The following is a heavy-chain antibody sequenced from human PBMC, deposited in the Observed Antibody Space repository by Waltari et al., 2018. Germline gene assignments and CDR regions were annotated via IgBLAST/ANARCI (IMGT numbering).Heavy chain of an antibody. CDR1: GFNFSPYG. Sequence: EVQLVESGGGLVQPGGSLRLSCAASGFNFSPYGMNWVRQAPGKGLEWVSHISGSGSPTYYADSVKGRFTISRDNAMNSLYLQMNSLRAEDTAVYYCAPLGASSLTLTAWGQGTLVTVSS. V-gene: IGHV3-48*01. J-gene: IGHJ4*02. D-gene: IGHD1-26*01. CDR3: APLGASSLTLTA. CDR2: ISGSGSPT.